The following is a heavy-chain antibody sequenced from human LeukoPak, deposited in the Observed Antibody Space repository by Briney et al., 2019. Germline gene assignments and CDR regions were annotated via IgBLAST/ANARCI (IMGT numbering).Heavy chain of an antibody. CDR1: GGSISSSSYY. CDR3: ARRVVAAAFDY. Sequence: SETLSLTCTVSGGSISSSSYYWGWIRQPPGKGLEWIGSIYYSGSTCYNPSLKSRVTISVDTSKNQFSLKLSSVTAADTAVYYCARRVVAAAFDYWGQGTLVTVSS. D-gene: IGHD6-25*01. V-gene: IGHV4-39*01. CDR2: IYYSGST. J-gene: IGHJ4*02.